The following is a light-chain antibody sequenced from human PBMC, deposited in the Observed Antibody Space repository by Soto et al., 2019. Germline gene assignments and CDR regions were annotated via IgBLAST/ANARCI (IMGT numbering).Light chain of an antibody. Sequence: EIVLTQSPGTLSLSPGERATLSCRASQSVSSSYLAWYQQQPGQAPRLLIYGASSTATGIPDRFTGSGSGTDFTLTISRLEPEDFAVYYCQQYGGSPITFGQGTRLEIK. J-gene: IGKJ5*01. CDR3: QQYGGSPIT. CDR2: GAS. CDR1: QSVSSSY. V-gene: IGKV3-20*01.